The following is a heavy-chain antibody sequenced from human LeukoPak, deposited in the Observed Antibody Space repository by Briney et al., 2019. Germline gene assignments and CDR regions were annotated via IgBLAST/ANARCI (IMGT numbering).Heavy chain of an antibody. CDR3: ARGVYPAPAAIADWFDP. V-gene: IGHV3-21*01. J-gene: IGHJ5*02. D-gene: IGHD2-2*01. CDR1: GGSISSSS. CDR2: ISSSSSYI. Sequence: PSETLSLTCTVSGGSISSSSYYWGWIRQPPGKGLEWVSSISSSSSYIYYADSVKGRFTISRDNAKDSLYLQMNSLRAEDTAVYYCARGVYPAPAAIADWFDPWGQGTLVTVSS.